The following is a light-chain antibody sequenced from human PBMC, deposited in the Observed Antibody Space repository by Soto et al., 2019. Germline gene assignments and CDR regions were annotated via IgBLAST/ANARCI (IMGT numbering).Light chain of an antibody. J-gene: IGKJ1*01. CDR1: QSIDNF. Sequence: DIQMTQSPSSLSASVGDRVTITCRASQSIDNFLNWYQKKPGKAPKLLIYATSNLQSGVPSTFSGSGSGTDFTLTISSLQPEDFATYFCQQSYSTPPWTFGQGTKVDIK. CDR2: ATS. V-gene: IGKV1-39*01. CDR3: QQSYSTPPWT.